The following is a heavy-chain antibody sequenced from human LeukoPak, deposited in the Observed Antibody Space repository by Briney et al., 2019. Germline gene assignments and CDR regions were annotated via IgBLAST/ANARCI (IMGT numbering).Heavy chain of an antibody. Sequence: GGSLRLSCATSGFAFSTYYMDWVRQAPGQGLEWVAILKEDGSETQYAEAVQGRFTISRDNDKKSLFLQMNSLRAEDTAGYYCARDKGWPTVSPIDYWGQGTLVIVSS. V-gene: IGHV3-7*01. CDR1: GFAFSTYY. J-gene: IGHJ4*02. CDR3: ARDKGWPTVSPIDY. CDR2: LKEDGSET. D-gene: IGHD6-19*01.